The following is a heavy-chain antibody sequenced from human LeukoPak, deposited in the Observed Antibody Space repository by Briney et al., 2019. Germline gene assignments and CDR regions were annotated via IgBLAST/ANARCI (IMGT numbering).Heavy chain of an antibody. V-gene: IGHV1-18*01. CDR3: ARSDLGTITAGSFDY. CDR1: GYTFTNYG. Sequence: ASVKVSCKASGYTFTNYGITWVRHAPGQGLEWMGWCSGYHGSTKYAQNFQVRVTMTRDTSTSTVYMNLRSLRSEDTAIYFCARSDLGTITAGSFDYWGQGTLVAVSS. J-gene: IGHJ4*02. D-gene: IGHD5-24*01. CDR2: CSGYHGST.